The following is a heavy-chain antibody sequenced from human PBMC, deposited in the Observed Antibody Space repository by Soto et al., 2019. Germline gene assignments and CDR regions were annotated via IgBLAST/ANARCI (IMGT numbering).Heavy chain of an antibody. Sequence: QVPLVQSGAEVKKPGSSVKVSCKASGGTFGNSAISWVRQAPGQGLEWMGGIIPSFATGNSAPEFQGRLTITADKSTTTAYMELSSLRSEDTAVYYCARSYYGSGSYWFYGMDVWGQGTTVTVSS. CDR1: GGTFGNSA. J-gene: IGHJ6*02. CDR2: IIPSFATG. CDR3: ARSYYGSGSYWFYGMDV. V-gene: IGHV1-69*06. D-gene: IGHD3-10*01.